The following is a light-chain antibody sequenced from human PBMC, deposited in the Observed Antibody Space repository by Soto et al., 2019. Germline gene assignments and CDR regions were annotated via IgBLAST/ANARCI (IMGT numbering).Light chain of an antibody. J-gene: IGKJ4*01. Sequence: IQMTQSPSSLSASVGDRVTITCQASQDISTYLNWYQHKPGEAPKLLIYDASNLETGVPSRFSGGGSGTHFTLTISTLQPEDFSTYSCQQYDNLPLTFGGGTKVESK. CDR3: QQYDNLPLT. V-gene: IGKV1-33*01. CDR1: QDISTY. CDR2: DAS.